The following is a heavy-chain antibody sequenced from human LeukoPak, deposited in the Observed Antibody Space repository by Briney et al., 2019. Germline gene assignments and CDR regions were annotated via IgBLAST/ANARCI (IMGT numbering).Heavy chain of an antibody. J-gene: IGHJ4*02. CDR3: AKWRYDRSDHPNFDY. CDR2: ISYDGSNK. D-gene: IGHD3-22*01. V-gene: IGHV3-30*18. Sequence: GRFLRLSCAASGFTFSSYGMHWVRQAPGKGLEWVAVISYDGSNKYYADSVKGRFTISRNNSKNTLYLQMNRLRAEDTAVYYCAKWRYDRSDHPNFDYWGQETLVTISS. CDR1: GFTFSSYG.